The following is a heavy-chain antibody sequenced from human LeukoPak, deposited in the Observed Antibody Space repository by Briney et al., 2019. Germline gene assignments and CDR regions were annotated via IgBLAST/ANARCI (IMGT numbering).Heavy chain of an antibody. D-gene: IGHD3-10*01. CDR2: ISWNSGSI. CDR3: ASSRFGELNNWFDP. CDR1: GFTFDDYA. V-gene: IGHV3-9*01. Sequence: GGSLRLSCAASGFTFDDYAMHWVRQAPGKGLEWVSGISWNSGSIGYADSVKGRFTISRDNAKNSLYLQMNSQRAEDTALYYCASSRFGELNNWFDPWGQGTLVTVSS. J-gene: IGHJ5*02.